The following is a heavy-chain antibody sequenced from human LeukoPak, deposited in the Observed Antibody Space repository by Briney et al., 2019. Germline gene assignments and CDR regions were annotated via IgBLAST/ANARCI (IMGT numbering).Heavy chain of an antibody. Sequence: SVKVSCKASEGTFNSYAISWVRQAPGQGLEWMGGIIPILGTTNYVQKLQGRVTITADESTSAAYMELRSLRSEDTAMYYCARGRFRYYDTSGYYPPFDSWGQGTLVTVSS. D-gene: IGHD3-22*01. CDR3: ARGRFRYYDTSGYYPPFDS. CDR1: EGTFNSYA. CDR2: IIPILGTT. V-gene: IGHV1-69*01. J-gene: IGHJ4*02.